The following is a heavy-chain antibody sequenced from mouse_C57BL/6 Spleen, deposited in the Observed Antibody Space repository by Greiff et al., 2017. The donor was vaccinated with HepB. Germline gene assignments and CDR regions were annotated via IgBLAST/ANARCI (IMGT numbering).Heavy chain of an antibody. CDR2: INPSSGYT. D-gene: IGHD1-1*02. V-gene: IGHV1-7*01. Sequence: VQLQQSGAELAKPGASVKLSCKASGYTFTSYWMHWVKQRPGQGLEWIGYINPSSGYTKYNQKFKDKATLTADKSSSTAYMQLGSLTYEDAAVYFCARGGKGSPAWFACWGGGTLVTVSA. J-gene: IGHJ3*01. CDR1: GYTFTSYW. CDR3: ARGGKGSPAWFAC.